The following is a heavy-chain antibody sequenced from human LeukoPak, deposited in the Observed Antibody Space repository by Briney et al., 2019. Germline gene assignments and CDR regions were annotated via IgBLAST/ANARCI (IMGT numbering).Heavy chain of an antibody. V-gene: IGHV4-61*02. J-gene: IGHJ3*02. CDR3: ARDFDIVVVPAATRGDAFDI. CDR1: GGSISSGSYY. D-gene: IGHD2-2*01. CDR2: IYTSGST. Sequence: SQTLSLTCTVSGGSISSGSYYWSWIRQPAGKGLEWIGRIYTSGSTYYNPSLKSRVTISVDTSKNQFSLKLSSVTAADTAVYYCARDFDIVVVPAATRGDAFDIWGQGTMVTVSS.